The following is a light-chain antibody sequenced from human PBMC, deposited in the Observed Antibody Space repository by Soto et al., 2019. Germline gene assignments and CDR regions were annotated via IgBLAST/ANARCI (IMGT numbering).Light chain of an antibody. CDR2: EVT. CDR3: GSWDSSLSAYV. CDR1: SGDIGGYDY. Sequence: QSALTQPPSASGSPGQSVTISCTGTSGDIGGYDYVSWYQQHPGKAPKLMIYEVTKRPLGVPDRFSGSKSGTSATLGITGFQTGDEADYYCGSWDSSLSAYVFGTGTKVTVL. V-gene: IGLV2-8*01. J-gene: IGLJ1*01.